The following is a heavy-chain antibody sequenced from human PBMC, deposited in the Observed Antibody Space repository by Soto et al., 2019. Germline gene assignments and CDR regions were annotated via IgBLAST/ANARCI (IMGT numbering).Heavy chain of an antibody. CDR2: IYYSGST. J-gene: IGHJ6*02. Sequence: QVQLQESGPGLVKPSETPSLTCTVSGGSISSYYWSWIRQPPGKGLEWIGYIYYSGSTNYNPSLKSRVTISVDTSKNQFSLKLSSVTAADTAVYYCARDKRGIVATIRYYYGMDVWGQGTTVTVSS. D-gene: IGHD5-12*01. V-gene: IGHV4-59*01. CDR1: GGSISSYY. CDR3: ARDKRGIVATIRYYYGMDV.